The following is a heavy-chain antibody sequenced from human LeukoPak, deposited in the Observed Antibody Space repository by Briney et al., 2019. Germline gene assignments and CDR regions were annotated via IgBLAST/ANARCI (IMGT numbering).Heavy chain of an antibody. J-gene: IGHJ4*02. CDR2: INHSGYT. CDR1: GVSFNDYY. D-gene: IGHD4-17*01. CDR3: TRMTTGHDY. Sequence: SETLSLTCAVSGVSFNDYYWSWVRQTPGKGLEWIGEINHSGYTNDSPSLKSRVILSIDTSRKQFSLNLRSVTVADTGIYYCTRMTTGHDYWGQGTLVTVSS. V-gene: IGHV4-34*01.